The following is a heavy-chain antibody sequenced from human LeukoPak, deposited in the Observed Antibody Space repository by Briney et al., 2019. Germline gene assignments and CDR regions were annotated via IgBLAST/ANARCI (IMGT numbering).Heavy chain of an antibody. CDR2: IYTSGST. CDR1: GGPISSGSYY. Sequence: SETLSLTCTVSGGPISSGSYYWSWIRQPAGKGLEWIGRIYTSGSTNYNPSLKSRVTISVDTSKNQFSLKLSSVTAADTAVYYCARVRSPSSAFDIWGQGTMVTVSS. J-gene: IGHJ3*02. D-gene: IGHD2-15*01. CDR3: ARVRSPSSAFDI. V-gene: IGHV4-61*02.